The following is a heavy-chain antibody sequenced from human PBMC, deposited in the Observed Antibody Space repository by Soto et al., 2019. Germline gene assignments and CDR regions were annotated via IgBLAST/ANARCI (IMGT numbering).Heavy chain of an antibody. J-gene: IGHJ6*02. V-gene: IGHV3-21*01. Sequence: GGSLRLSCAASGFNFNSYTINWVRQAPGKRLEWLSSISSSGYIFSTDSVRGRFTTFRDNTKNSVYLQINSLLTEDTAVYFCARDCSGGSCYPGMDVWGQGTTVTVSS. CDR3: ARDCSGGSCYPGMDV. D-gene: IGHD2-15*01. CDR1: GFNFNSYT. CDR2: ISSSGYI.